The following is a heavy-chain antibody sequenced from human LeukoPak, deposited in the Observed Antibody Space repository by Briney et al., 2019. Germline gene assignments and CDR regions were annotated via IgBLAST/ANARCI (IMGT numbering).Heavy chain of an antibody. Sequence: GASVKVSCKASGYTFTGYYIHWVRQAPGQGLEWLGWINPNSGDTNYAQKFQGRVTMTRDTSISTAYMELTRLRSDDTAVYYCASDHCSISGCYWLDYWGQGTLVTVSS. J-gene: IGHJ4*02. V-gene: IGHV1-2*02. CDR2: INPNSGDT. CDR3: ASDHCSISGCYWLDY. D-gene: IGHD2-15*01. CDR1: GYTFTGYY.